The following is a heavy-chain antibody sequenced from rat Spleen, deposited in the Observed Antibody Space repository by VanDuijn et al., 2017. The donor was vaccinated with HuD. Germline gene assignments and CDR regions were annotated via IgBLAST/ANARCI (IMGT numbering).Heavy chain of an antibody. V-gene: IGHV3-3*01. Sequence: EVQLQESGPGLVKPSQSLSLTCFVTGYSITSSLRWNWIRKLPGDKLEWMGYINSAGSTVYNPSLNSRISITRDTSKNQFFLQVNSVSTEDTATYYGATSEGVHYYLPFAYWGQGTLVTVSS. CDR1: GYSITSSLR. CDR3: ATSEGVHYYLPFAY. D-gene: IGHD1-1*01. J-gene: IGHJ3*01. CDR2: INSAGST.